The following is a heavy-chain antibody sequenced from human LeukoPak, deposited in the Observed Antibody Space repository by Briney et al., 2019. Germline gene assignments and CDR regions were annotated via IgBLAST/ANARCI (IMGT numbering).Heavy chain of an antibody. V-gene: IGHV4-34*01. Sequence: SETLSLTCAVYGGSFSGYCWSWIRQPPGKGLEWIGEINHSGSTNYNPSLKSRVTISVDTSKNQFPLKLSSVTAADTAVYYCARGPSLDYWGQGTLVTVSS. CDR2: INHSGST. CDR3: ARGPSLDY. CDR1: GGSFSGYC. J-gene: IGHJ4*02.